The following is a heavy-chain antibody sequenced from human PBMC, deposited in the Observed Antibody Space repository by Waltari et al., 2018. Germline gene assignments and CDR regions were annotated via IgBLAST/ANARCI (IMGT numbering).Heavy chain of an antibody. V-gene: IGHV4-39*01. CDR1: GVSIPTNSPY. CDR3: ATYIGASVGTAAFDV. D-gene: IGHD5-12*01. Sequence: QLQLQESGPRLVRPSETLSLICRAPGVSIPTNSPYWAWVRQSPGQGLEWIGTVSYSGTTYISPSLKSRVSVSRDTSKNQVSLILGSVTAADMAVYYCATYIGASVGTAAFDVWGQGTMVTVSS. J-gene: IGHJ3*01. CDR2: VSYSGTT.